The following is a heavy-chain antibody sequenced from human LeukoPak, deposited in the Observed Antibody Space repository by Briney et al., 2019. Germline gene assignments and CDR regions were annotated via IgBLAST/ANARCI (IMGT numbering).Heavy chain of an antibody. CDR3: AKGTKDYYGSGSFYLSRDHFISR. V-gene: IGHV3-74*01. D-gene: IGHD3-10*01. CDR1: GGSISSYC. Sequence: PSETLSLTCTVSGGSISSYCWSWIRQPPGKGLEWVSSTNSDGSSRGYADSVKGRFTISRDNSKNTLYLQMNSLRAEDTAVYYCAKGTKDYYGSGSFYLSRDHFISRWGQGTLVTVSS. CDR2: TNSDGSSR. J-gene: IGHJ4*02.